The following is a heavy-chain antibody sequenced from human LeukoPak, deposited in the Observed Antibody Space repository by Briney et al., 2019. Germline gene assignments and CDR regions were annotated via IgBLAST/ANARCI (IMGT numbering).Heavy chain of an antibody. CDR1: GYTFTSYG. Sequence: ASVKVSCKASGYTFTSYGISWVRQAPGQGLEWMGWTSAYNGNTNYAQKLQGRVTMTTDTSTSTAYMELRSLRSDDTAVYYCARPGPYYGSGSYYTNWGQGTLVTVSS. D-gene: IGHD3-10*01. J-gene: IGHJ4*02. CDR3: ARPGPYYGSGSYYTN. V-gene: IGHV1-18*01. CDR2: TSAYNGNT.